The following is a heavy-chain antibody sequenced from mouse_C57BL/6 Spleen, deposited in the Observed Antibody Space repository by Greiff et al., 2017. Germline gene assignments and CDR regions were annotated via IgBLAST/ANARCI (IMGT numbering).Heavy chain of an antibody. J-gene: IGHJ1*03. CDR2: SRNKANDYTT. CDR3: ARDAGGSSPYWYFDV. D-gene: IGHD1-1*01. Sequence: DVHLVESGGGLVQSGRSLRLSCATSGFTFSDFYMEWVRQAPGKGLEWIAASRNKANDYTTENSESVKGRFIVSRDTSQSILYLQMNALRAEDTAIYYCARDAGGSSPYWYFDVWGTGTTVTVSS. CDR1: GFTFSDFY. V-gene: IGHV7-1*01.